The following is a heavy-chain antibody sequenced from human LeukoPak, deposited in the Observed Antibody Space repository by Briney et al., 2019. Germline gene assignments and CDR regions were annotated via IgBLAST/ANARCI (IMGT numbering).Heavy chain of an antibody. D-gene: IGHD6-13*01. CDR2: IYSGGST. J-gene: IGHJ4*02. Sequence: GGSLRLSCAASGFTVGNNYMSWVRQAPGKGLEWVSLIYSGGSTFYADSVKGRFTISRDNSKNTLYHQMNSLRAEDTAVYYCAKVAAAGTEYFDYWGQGTLVTVSS. CDR3: AKVAAAGTEYFDY. V-gene: IGHV3-53*01. CDR1: GFTVGNNY.